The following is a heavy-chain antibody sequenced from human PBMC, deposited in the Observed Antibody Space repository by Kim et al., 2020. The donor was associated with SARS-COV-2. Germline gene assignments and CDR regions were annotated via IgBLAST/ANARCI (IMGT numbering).Heavy chain of an antibody. Sequence: GGSLRLSCAASGFTFSSYTMNWVRQAPGKGLEWVSYISSSSSTIYYADSVKGRFTISRDNAKNSLYLQMNSLRDEDTAVYYCARDYASSSMYAFDLWGQGTMVTVSS. D-gene: IGHD6-6*01. CDR3: ARDYASSSMYAFDL. J-gene: IGHJ3*01. CDR2: ISSSSSTI. CDR1: GFTFSSYT. V-gene: IGHV3-48*02.